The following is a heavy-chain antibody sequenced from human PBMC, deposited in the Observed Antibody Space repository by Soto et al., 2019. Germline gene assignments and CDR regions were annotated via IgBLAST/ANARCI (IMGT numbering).Heavy chain of an antibody. J-gene: IGHJ6*03. CDR1: GFTFSSYS. V-gene: IGHV3-48*01. CDR3: ARDEGYCSSTSCQPYYYYYYMDV. Sequence: GGSLRLSCAASGFTFSSYSMNWVRQAPGKGLEWVSYISSSSSTIYYADSVKGRFTISRDNAKNSLYLQMNSLGAEDTAVYYCARDEGYCSSTSCQPYYYYYYMDVWGKGTTVTVSS. CDR2: ISSSSSTI. D-gene: IGHD2-2*01.